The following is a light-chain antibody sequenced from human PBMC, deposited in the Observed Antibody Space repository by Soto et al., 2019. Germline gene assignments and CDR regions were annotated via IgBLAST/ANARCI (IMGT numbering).Light chain of an antibody. J-gene: IGKJ5*01. CDR1: QSLSRNY. CDR3: QQYDTSPPIT. Sequence: ETVMTPSPATLSVSPGERATLSCRASQSLSRNYIAWYQHRPGQAPRLLIYGASSRATGIPDRFSGIGSGAVFTLTIAGLEPEDFAVYYCQQYDTSPPITFGQGTRLEIK. V-gene: IGKV3-20*01. CDR2: GAS.